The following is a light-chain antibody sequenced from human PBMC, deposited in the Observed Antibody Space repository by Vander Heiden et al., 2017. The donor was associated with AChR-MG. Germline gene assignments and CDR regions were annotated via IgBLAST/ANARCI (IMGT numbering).Light chain of an antibody. J-gene: IGKJ1*01. V-gene: IGKV3-15*01. CDR1: QSVSSN. Sequence: ELVTPQSPATLSVSPWARATLSCRSSQSVSSNLACYQQKPGQAPRLLIYGASTRATGIPARFSGSGSGTEFTLTISSLQSEDFAVYYCQQYNNWPPKTFGQGTKVEIK. CDR3: QQYNNWPPKT. CDR2: GAS.